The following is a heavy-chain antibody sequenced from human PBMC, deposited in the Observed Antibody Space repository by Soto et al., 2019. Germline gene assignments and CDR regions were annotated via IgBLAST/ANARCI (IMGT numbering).Heavy chain of an antibody. V-gene: IGHV3-33*01. Sequence: VQLVESGGGVVQPGRSLRLSCAASGFTFSSYGMHWVRQAPGKGLEWVAVIWYDGSNKYYADSVKGRFTISRDNSKNTLYLQMNSLRAEDTAVYYCARVVLGAHYFDYWGQGTLVTVSS. CDR2: IWYDGSNK. CDR1: GFTFSSYG. D-gene: IGHD1-26*01. J-gene: IGHJ4*02. CDR3: ARVVLGAHYFDY.